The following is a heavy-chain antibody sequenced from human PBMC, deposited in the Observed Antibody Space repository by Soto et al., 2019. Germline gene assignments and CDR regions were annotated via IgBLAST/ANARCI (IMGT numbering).Heavy chain of an antibody. D-gene: IGHD1-26*01. CDR2: IDGSGSGT. V-gene: IGHV3-23*05. J-gene: IGHJ4*02. CDR1: GFSFSSGDA. CDR3: VKARYISTRGYFDC. Sequence: EVQLLDSGGGLVQPGGSLRLSCAASGFSFSSGDAMSWVRQAPGKGLEWVSTIDGSGSGTFYADSVKGRFTISRDNSKNTLCLQMNSLGADDTAIYFCVKARYISTRGYFDCWGQGTLVTVPS.